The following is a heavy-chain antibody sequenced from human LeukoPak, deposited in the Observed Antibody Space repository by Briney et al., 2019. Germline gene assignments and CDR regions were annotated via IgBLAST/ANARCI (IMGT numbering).Heavy chain of an antibody. Sequence: PGGSLRLSCAASGFTFSSYSMNWVRQAPGKGPEWVSSISSSSSYIYYADSVKGRFTISRDNAKNSLYLQMNSLRAEDTAVYYCARDSGLVARYYYYYMDVWGKGTTVTVSS. J-gene: IGHJ6*03. D-gene: IGHD2-15*01. CDR1: GFTFSSYS. CDR2: ISSSSSYI. CDR3: ARDSGLVARYYYYYMDV. V-gene: IGHV3-21*01.